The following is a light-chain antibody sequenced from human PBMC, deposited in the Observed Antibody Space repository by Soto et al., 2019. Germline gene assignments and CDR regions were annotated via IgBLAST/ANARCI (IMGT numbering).Light chain of an antibody. V-gene: IGKV3-20*01. CDR1: QSVSSN. CDR2: GGS. Sequence: IVMTQSPATLSVSPGARATLSCRASQSVSSNLAWYQQKPGQAPRLLIYGGSSRATGIPDRFSASGSGTDFTLTISRLEPEDFGVYYCQQYGSSPRTFGQGTKVDIK. J-gene: IGKJ1*01. CDR3: QQYGSSPRT.